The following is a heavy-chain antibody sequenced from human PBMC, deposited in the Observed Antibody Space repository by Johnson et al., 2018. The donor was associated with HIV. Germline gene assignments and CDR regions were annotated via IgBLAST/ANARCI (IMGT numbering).Heavy chain of an antibody. V-gene: IGHV3-13*01. CDR1: GFTFTTYD. J-gene: IGHJ3*02. CDR3: ARGAITFGGVIGGDDAFDI. Sequence: VQLVESGGGLVQPGGSLRLSCAASGFTFTTYDMHWVRQGTGKGLEWVSGIGTVGDTHYADSVKGRFTLSRDNSKNTLYLQMNRLRAEDTVVYYCARGAITFGGVIGGDDAFDIWGQGTMVTVSS. D-gene: IGHD3-16*02. CDR2: IGTVGDT.